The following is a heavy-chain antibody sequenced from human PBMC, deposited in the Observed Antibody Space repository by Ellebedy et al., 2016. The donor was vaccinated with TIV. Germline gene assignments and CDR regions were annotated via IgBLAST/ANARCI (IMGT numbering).Heavy chain of an antibody. V-gene: IGHV2-70*11. CDR2: IDWDDDK. CDR1: GFSLSTSGMC. D-gene: IGHD6-13*01. Sequence: SGPTLVKPTQTLTLTCTFSGFSLSTSGMCVSWIRQPPGKALEWLARIDWDDDKYYSTSLKTRLTISKDTSKNQVVLTMTNMDPVETATYYCARCFSSWTYSSWLDYWGQGTLVTVSS. CDR3: ARCFSSWTYSSWLDY. J-gene: IGHJ4*02.